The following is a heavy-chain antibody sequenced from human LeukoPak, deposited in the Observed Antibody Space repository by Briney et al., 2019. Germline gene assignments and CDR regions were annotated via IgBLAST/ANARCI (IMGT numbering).Heavy chain of an antibody. CDR1: GYTLTELS. Sequence: ASVKVSCKVSGYTLTELSMHWVRQAPGKGLEWMGGFDPEDGETIYAQKFQGRVTMTEDTSTDTAYMELRSLRSEDTAVYYCATDLNSGSYSPDRYGMDVWGQGTTVIVSS. J-gene: IGHJ6*02. CDR2: FDPEDGET. V-gene: IGHV1-24*01. CDR3: ATDLNSGSYSPDRYGMDV. D-gene: IGHD1-26*01.